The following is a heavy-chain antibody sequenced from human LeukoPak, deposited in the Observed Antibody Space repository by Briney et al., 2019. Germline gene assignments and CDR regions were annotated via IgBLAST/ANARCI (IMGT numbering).Heavy chain of an antibody. J-gene: IGHJ4*02. Sequence: ASVKVSCKVSGYTLTELSMHWVRQAPGKGLEWMGGFDPEDGETIYAQKFQGRVTMTEDTSTDTAYMELSSLRSEDTAVYYCATVPTKAVAGSYYFDYWGQGTLVTVSP. V-gene: IGHV1-24*01. CDR3: ATVPTKAVAGSYYFDY. CDR2: FDPEDGET. D-gene: IGHD6-19*01. CDR1: GYTLTELS.